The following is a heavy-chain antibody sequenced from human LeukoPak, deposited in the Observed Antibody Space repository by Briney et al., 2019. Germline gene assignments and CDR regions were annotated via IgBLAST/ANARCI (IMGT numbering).Heavy chain of an antibody. CDR1: CFSISSGYH. D-gene: IGHD6-13*01. CDR3: ARYRSSWYTLGF. J-gene: IGHJ4*02. Sequence: KSSETLSLTCGVSCFSISSGYHWGWIRQPPGKGLEWIWSIYHTWSTYYNPSLKSRVSISVDTSKNQFSLRLSSVPAADTAVYYCARYRSSWYTLGFWGQGTLVTVSS. V-gene: IGHV4-38-2*01. CDR2: IYHTWST.